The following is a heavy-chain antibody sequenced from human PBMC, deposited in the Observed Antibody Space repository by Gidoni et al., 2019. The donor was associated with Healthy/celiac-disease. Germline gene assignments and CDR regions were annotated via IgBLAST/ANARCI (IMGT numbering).Heavy chain of an antibody. Sequence: EVQLLESGGGLVQPGGSLRLSCAASGFTFSSYAMSWARQAPGKGLEWVSASRCSGGSTYYADSVKGRFTISRDNSKNTLYRQMNSLRAEDTAVYYCAKGGQWLVRGWFDPWGQGTLVTVSS. CDR3: AKGGQWLVRGWFDP. D-gene: IGHD6-19*01. V-gene: IGHV3-23*01. CDR2: SRCSGGST. CDR1: GFTFSSYA. J-gene: IGHJ5*02.